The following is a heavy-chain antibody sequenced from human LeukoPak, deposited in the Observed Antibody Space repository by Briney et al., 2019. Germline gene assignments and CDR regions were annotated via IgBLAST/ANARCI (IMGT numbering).Heavy chain of an antibody. D-gene: IGHD3-22*01. CDR3: ASGPYDSTGSYWFYFDY. V-gene: IGHV3-48*03. CDR2: ISSGGSPI. J-gene: IGHJ4*02. Sequence: TGASPRLSCAVSAFTFSNYEMNWGRQAPGRGLERGSYISSGGSPIYYADSVKGRFTISRDNAKNSLYLQMNSVRAEDTAVYYCASGPYDSTGSYWFYFDYWGQGTLVTVSS. CDR1: AFTFSNYE.